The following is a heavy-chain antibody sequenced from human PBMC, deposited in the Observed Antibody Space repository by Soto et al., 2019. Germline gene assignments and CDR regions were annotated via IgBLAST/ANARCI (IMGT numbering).Heavy chain of an antibody. V-gene: IGHV5-51*01. J-gene: IGHJ4*02. Sequence: GESLKISCKGSGYSFTSYWIGWVRQMPGKGLEWMGIIYPGDSDTRYSPSFQGQVTISADKSISTAYLQWSSLKASDTAMYYCARRGYCSGGSCHKPYYFDYWGQGTLVTVSS. CDR3: ARRGYCSGGSCHKPYYFDY. CDR1: GYSFTSYW. CDR2: IYPGDSDT. D-gene: IGHD2-15*01.